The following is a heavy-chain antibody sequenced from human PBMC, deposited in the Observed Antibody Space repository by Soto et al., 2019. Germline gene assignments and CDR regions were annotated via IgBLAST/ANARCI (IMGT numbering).Heavy chain of an antibody. CDR2: ITSNGGNT. CDR3: ARRIPFGYGMDV. J-gene: IGHJ6*02. D-gene: IGHD2-21*01. V-gene: IGHV3-64*01. Sequence: EVQLVESGGGLVQPGGSLRLSCAASGFTFSSYAMHWVRQAPGKGLEYVSAITSNGGNTDYASSVKGRFTISRDNSKNTLYLQMGSLRDEDMAVYYCARRIPFGYGMDVWGQGTTVTVSS. CDR1: GFTFSSYA.